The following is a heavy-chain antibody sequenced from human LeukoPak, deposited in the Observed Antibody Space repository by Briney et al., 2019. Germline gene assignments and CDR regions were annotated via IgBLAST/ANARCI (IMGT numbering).Heavy chain of an antibody. Sequence: SSETLSLTCAVSGASIDSHSWWSWVRQPPGKGLEWIGEIYHSGGANYNPSLKSRVTISVDTSKNQFSLKLSSVTAADTAVYYCARGRRPLIWGQGTMVTVSS. CDR3: ARGRRPLI. CDR1: GASIDSHSW. J-gene: IGHJ3*02. CDR2: IYHSGGA. V-gene: IGHV4/OR15-8*01.